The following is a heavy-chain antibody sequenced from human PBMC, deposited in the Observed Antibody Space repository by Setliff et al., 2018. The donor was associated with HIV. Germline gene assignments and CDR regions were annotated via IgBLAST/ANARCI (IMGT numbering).Heavy chain of an antibody. CDR2: ITVGDGNT. V-gene: IGHV1-3*01. CDR1: GYTFTSYA. Sequence: ASVKVSCKASGYTFTSYAIHWVRQAPGQRLEWMGWITVGDGNTGYAQKFQGRVTFTRNTSKGTAYMELSSLRSDDTALYYCARGAQDYEDYYFDYWGQGTLVTVSS. D-gene: IGHD4-17*01. CDR3: ARGAQDYEDYYFDY. J-gene: IGHJ4*02.